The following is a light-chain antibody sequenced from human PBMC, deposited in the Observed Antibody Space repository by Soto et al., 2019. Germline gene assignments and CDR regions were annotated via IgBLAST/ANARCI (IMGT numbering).Light chain of an antibody. CDR2: AAS. Sequence: DIQMTQFPSTLSASVGHRVTISCRASQSIRSYLNWYQQKPGKAPKLLIYAASTLQSGVPSRFSGSGSGADFTLTISSLQPDDFATYYCQQSYRTPPITFGQGTRLEIK. CDR1: QSIRSY. J-gene: IGKJ5*01. V-gene: IGKV1-39*01. CDR3: QQSYRTPPIT.